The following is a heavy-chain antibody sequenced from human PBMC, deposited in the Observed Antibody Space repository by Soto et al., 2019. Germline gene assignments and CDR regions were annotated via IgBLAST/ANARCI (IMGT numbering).Heavy chain of an antibody. CDR2: IYYSGST. Sequence: PSETLSLTCTVSGGSISSSSYYWGWIRQPPGMGLEWIGSIYYSGSTYYNPSLKSRVTISVDTSKNQFSLKLSSVTAADTAVYYCASRPFFGVGATYAAAFDIWGQGTMVTVSS. CDR1: GGSISSSSYY. J-gene: IGHJ3*02. D-gene: IGHD1-26*01. V-gene: IGHV4-39*01. CDR3: ASRPFFGVGATYAAAFDI.